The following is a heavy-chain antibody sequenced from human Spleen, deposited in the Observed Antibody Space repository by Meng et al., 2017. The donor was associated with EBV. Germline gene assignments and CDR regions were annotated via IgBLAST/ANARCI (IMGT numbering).Heavy chain of an antibody. J-gene: IGHJ2*01. V-gene: IGHV4-39*07. D-gene: IGHD1-1*01. CDR1: GGSISSSSYY. Sequence: QLWLQESGPGLVKPSETLSLTCNVSGGSISSSSYYWGWIRQPPGKGLEWIGSIYYSGSTYYNPSLKSRVTISVDTSKNQFSLKLSSVTAADTAVYYCARRGTKYFDLWGRGTLVTVSS. CDR3: ARRGTKYFDL. CDR2: IYYSGST.